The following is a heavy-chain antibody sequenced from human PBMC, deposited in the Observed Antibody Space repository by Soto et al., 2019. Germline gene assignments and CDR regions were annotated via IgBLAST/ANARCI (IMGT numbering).Heavy chain of an antibody. CDR1: GFTFSSYG. D-gene: IGHD3-22*01. V-gene: IGHV3-30*18. CDR3: AKDYEYYYDSRHYFDY. CDR2: ISYDGSNK. J-gene: IGHJ4*02. Sequence: QVQLVESGGGVVQPGRSLRLSCAASGFTFSSYGMHWVRQAPGKGLEWVAVISYDGSNKYYADSVNGRFTISRDNSKNSLYLQMNSLRAEDTGVYYCAKDYEYYYDSRHYFDYWGQGTLVTVSS.